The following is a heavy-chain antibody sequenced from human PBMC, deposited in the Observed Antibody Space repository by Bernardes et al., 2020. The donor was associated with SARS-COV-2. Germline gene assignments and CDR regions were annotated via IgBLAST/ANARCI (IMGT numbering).Heavy chain of an antibody. J-gene: IGHJ6*02. D-gene: IGHD2-21*02. CDR3: ATAPPILASDFQYYYYGMDV. CDR2: FAPADGAT. CDR1: GYTLTALS. Sequence: AAGEDFCKVSGYTLTALSMPWVRQAPGQGLEWMGGFAPADGATIYAQKFQGRVTMTEDTSTDTAYMELSSLRSEDTAVYYCATAPPILASDFQYYYYGMDVWGQGTTVTVS. V-gene: IGHV1-24*01.